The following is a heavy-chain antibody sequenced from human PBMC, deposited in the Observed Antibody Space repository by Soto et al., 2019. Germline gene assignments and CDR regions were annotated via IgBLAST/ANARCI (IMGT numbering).Heavy chain of an antibody. Sequence: GESLKISCKGSGCSFTSYWISWVRQMPGKGLEWMGRIDPSDSYTNYSPSFQGHVTISADKSISTAYLQWSSLKASDTAMYYCARLSHFVVGYYYYGMDVWGQGTTVTVSS. CDR3: ARLSHFVVGYYYYGMDV. CDR1: GCSFTSYW. D-gene: IGHD3-10*01. V-gene: IGHV5-10-1*01. CDR2: IDPSDSYT. J-gene: IGHJ6*02.